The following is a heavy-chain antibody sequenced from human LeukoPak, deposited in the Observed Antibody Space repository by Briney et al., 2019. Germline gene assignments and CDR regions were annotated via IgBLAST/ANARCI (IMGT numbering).Heavy chain of an antibody. Sequence: GGSLRLSCAASGFTFTSYWMSWMRQAPGKGLQWVANIKHDGSEQYYMDSVKGRFTISRDNARNTLYLQMNSLRAEDTAVYYCARAGKYYDAADYWGQGTLVTVSS. CDR1: GFTFTSYW. D-gene: IGHD3-22*01. J-gene: IGHJ4*02. CDR2: IKHDGSEQ. V-gene: IGHV3-7*01. CDR3: ARAGKYYDAADY.